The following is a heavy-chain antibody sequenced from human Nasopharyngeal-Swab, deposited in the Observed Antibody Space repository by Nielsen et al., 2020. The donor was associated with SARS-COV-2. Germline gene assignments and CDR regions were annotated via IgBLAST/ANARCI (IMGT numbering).Heavy chain of an antibody. CDR1: GGSISGYY. Sequence: SETLSLTCTVSGGSISGYYWSWIRQPAGKGLEWIGRIYVSGITNYNPSLKSRVTMSVDTSKKQFSLNLSSVTAADTAVYWCAREVTYDEDEDHWGQGTLVTVSS. J-gene: IGHJ4*02. D-gene: IGHD5-12*01. V-gene: IGHV4-4*07. CDR2: IYVSGIT. CDR3: AREVTYDEDEDH.